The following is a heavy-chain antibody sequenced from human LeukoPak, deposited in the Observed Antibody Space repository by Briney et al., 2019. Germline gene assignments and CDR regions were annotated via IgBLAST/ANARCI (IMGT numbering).Heavy chain of an antibody. J-gene: IGHJ4*02. D-gene: IGHD5-18*01. CDR3: AKDSEWRAARRGYSYDYFDY. CDR1: GFTFSSYA. V-gene: IGHV3-23*01. CDR2: ISGSGGST. Sequence: PGGSLRLSCAASGFTFSSYAMSWVRQAPGKGLEWVSAISGSGGSTYYADSVKGRFTISRDNSKNTLYLQMNSLRAEDTAVYYCAKDSEWRAARRGYSYDYFDYWGQGTLVTVSS.